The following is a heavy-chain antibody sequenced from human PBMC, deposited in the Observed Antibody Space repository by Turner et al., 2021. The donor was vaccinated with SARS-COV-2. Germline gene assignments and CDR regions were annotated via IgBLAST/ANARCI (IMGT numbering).Heavy chain of an antibody. CDR2: IRSTNIGGTT. D-gene: IGHD7-27*01. CDR3: ARGRTGASYYFDY. J-gene: IGHJ4*02. CDR1: GFTFGKSA. Sequence: EVRVVESGGGLVQPGRSLRLSCTASGFTFGKSAMSWIRQAPGKGLEWVGFIRSTNIGGTTEYATSVRGRCNVSRDDSRTIAYLHMSSLKTEDTAVYYCARGRTGASYYFDYWGQGILVTVSS. V-gene: IGHV3-49*03.